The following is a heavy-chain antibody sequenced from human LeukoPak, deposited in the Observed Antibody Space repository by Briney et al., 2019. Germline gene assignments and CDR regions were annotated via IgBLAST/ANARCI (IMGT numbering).Heavy chain of an antibody. Sequence: PSETLSLTCTVSGGSISSYYWSWIRQPPGKGLGWIGYIYYSGSTNYNPSLKGRVTISVDTSKNQFSLKLSSVTAADTAVYYCAREYGSGWCDYWGQGTLVTVSS. CDR2: IYYSGST. V-gene: IGHV4-59*01. CDR3: AREYGSGWCDY. J-gene: IGHJ4*02. D-gene: IGHD6-19*01. CDR1: GGSISSYY.